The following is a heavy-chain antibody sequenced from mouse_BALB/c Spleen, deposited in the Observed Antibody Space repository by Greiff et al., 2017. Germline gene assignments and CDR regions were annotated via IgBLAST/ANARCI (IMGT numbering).Heavy chain of an antibody. D-gene: IGHD1-1*01. J-gene: IGHJ1*01. CDR1: GFTFSSYG. Sequence: EVKLMESGGDLVKPGGSLKLSCAASGFTFSSYGMSWVRQTPDKRLEWVATISSGGSYTYYPDSVKGRFTISRDNAKNTLYLQMSSLKSEDTAMYYCARHKELRWYFDVWGAGTTVTVSS. CDR3: ARHKELRWYFDV. V-gene: IGHV5-6*01. CDR2: ISSGGSYT.